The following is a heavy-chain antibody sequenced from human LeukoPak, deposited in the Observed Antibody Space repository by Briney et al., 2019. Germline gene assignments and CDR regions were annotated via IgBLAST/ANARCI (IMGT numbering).Heavy chain of an antibody. J-gene: IGHJ4*02. CDR1: GYTFTGYY. D-gene: IGHD5-24*01. V-gene: IGHV1-2*02. CDR2: INPNSGGT. Sequence: ASVEVSCKASGYTFTGYYMHWVRQAPGQGLEWMGWINPNSGGTNYAQKFQGRVTMTRDTSISTAYMELSRLRSDDTAVYYCARVRGRNGRDGYNYVTFDYWGQGTLVTVSS. CDR3: ARVRGRNGRDGYNYVTFDY.